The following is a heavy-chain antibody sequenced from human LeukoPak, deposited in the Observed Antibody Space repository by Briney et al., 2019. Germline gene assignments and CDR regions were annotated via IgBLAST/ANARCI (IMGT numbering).Heavy chain of an antibody. Sequence: PGGSLRLSCAASGFTFSSYGMHWVRQAPGKGLEWVAVIWYDGSNKYYADSVKGRFTISRDNSKNTLYLQMNSLRAEDTAVYYCAKAPSLRPNAFDIWGQGTMVTVSS. CDR1: GFTFSSYG. V-gene: IGHV3-33*06. CDR2: IWYDGSNK. J-gene: IGHJ3*02. CDR3: AKAPSLRPNAFDI. D-gene: IGHD3-16*01.